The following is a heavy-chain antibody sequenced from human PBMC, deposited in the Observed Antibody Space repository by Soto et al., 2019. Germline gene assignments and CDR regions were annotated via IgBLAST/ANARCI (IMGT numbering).Heavy chain of an antibody. J-gene: IGHJ6*02. Sequence: SETLSLTCTVSGGSISSYYWSWIRQPPGKGLEWIGYIYYSGSTNYNPSLKSRVTIPVDTSKSQFSLKLSSVTAADTAVYYCALSSGYYYYGMDVWGQGTTVTVSS. CDR2: IYYSGST. CDR1: GGSISSYY. CDR3: ALSSGYYYYGMDV. V-gene: IGHV4-59*01. D-gene: IGHD1-26*01.